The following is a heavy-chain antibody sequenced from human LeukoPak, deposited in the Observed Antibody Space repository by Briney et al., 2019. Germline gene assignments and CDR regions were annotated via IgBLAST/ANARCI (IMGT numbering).Heavy chain of an antibody. CDR1: GFTFSSYA. CDR3: ARVVSSGWYSFDY. V-gene: IGHV3-30-3*01. Sequence: GGSLRLSCAASGFTFSSYAMHWVRQAPGKGLEWVAVISYDGSNKYNADSAKGRFTISRDNSKNTLFLQMNSLRAEDTAVYYCARVVSSGWYSFDYWGQGTPVTVSS. J-gene: IGHJ4*02. D-gene: IGHD6-19*01. CDR2: ISYDGSNK.